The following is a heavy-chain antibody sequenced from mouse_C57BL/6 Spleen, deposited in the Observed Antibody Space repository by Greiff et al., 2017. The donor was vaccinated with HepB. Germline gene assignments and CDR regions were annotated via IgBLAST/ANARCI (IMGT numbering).Heavy chain of an antibody. CDR1: GYTFTDYN. V-gene: IGHV1-22*01. CDR2: INPNNGGT. Sequence: EVQLQQSGPELVKPGASVKMSCKASGYTFTDYNMHWVKQSHGKSLEWIGYINPNNGGTSYNQKFKGKATLTVNMSSSTAYMELRSLTSEDSAVYYCARYRNYVCFDYWGQGTTLTVSS. CDR3: ARYRNYVCFDY. D-gene: IGHD2-1*01. J-gene: IGHJ2*01.